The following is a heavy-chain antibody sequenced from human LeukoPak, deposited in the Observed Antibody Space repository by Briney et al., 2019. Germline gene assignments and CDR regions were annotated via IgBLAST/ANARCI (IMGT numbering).Heavy chain of an antibody. CDR2: IIPILGIA. V-gene: IGHV1-69*04. CDR1: GGTFSSYA. D-gene: IGHD3-22*01. CDR3: ARDRDDSSGYYYYYYGMDV. J-gene: IGHJ6*02. Sequence: SVKVSCKASGGTFSSYAISWVRQAPGQGLEWMGRIIPILGIANYAQKFQGRVTITADKSTSTAYMELSSLRSEDTAVYYCARDRDDSSGYYYYYYGMDVWGQGTTVTVSS.